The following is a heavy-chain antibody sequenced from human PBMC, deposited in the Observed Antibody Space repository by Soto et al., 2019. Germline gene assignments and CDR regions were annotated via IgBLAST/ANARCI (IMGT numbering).Heavy chain of an antibody. V-gene: IGHV3-30-3*01. CDR3: ARDLATIDDY. J-gene: IGHJ4*02. D-gene: IGHD3-3*01. Sequence: QVKLVESGGGVVQPGRSLRLSCAASGFTLNNYAMHWVRQAPGTGLEWVGVISYDGSNKYYADSLKGRFTISRDDSLTTLYLQMYSLSAEDTAIYYCARDLATIDDYWGQGTLVTVSS. CDR2: ISYDGSNK. CDR1: GFTLNNYA.